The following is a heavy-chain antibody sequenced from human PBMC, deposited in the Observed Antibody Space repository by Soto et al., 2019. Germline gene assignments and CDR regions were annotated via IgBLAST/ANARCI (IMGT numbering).Heavy chain of an antibody. CDR1: GFTFSSYG. CDR2: IWFDGSNK. J-gene: IGHJ4*02. CDR3: ARDTDYYVSGSYGIFDY. D-gene: IGHD3-10*01. V-gene: IGHV3-33*01. Sequence: GGSLRLSCAASGFTFSSYGMHWVRQAPGKGLEWVAVIWFDGSNKYYADSVKGRFTISRDNSKNTLSLQMNSLRAEDTAVYYCARDTDYYVSGSYGIFDYWGQGTLVTVSS.